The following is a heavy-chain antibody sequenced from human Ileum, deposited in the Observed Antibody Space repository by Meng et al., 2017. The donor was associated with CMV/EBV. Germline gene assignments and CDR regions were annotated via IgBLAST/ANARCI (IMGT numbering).Heavy chain of an antibody. D-gene: IGHD3-22*01. CDR3: AKDRYYDSSGYYSLDY. CDR1: GFSFDDYA. J-gene: IGHJ4*02. V-gene: IGHV3-9*01. CDR2: INWNGISV. Sequence: SCAASGFSFDDYAMHWVRQAPGKGLEWVSAINWNGISVAYAESVKGRFTISRDNAKNSLYLQMHSLRAEDTAFYYCAKDRYYDSSGYYSLDYWGQGTLVTVSS.